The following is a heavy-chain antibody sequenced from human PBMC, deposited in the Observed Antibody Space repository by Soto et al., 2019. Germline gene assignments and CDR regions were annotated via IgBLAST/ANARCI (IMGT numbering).Heavy chain of an antibody. CDR1: GFTFSNAL. D-gene: IGHD6-6*01. Sequence: PGGSLRLSCAASGFTFSNALLIWVRQAPGKGLEWVGRIKSKTDGGTTDYTAPVKGRFTISRDDSKNTLYLQMNSLKIEDTAVYYCTTGSTSTKNYWGQGTLVTVSS. CDR2: IKSKTDGGTT. CDR3: TTGSTSTKNY. V-gene: IGHV3-15*01. J-gene: IGHJ4*02.